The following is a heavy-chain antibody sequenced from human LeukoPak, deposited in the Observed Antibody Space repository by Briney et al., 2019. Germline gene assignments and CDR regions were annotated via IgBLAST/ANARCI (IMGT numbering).Heavy chain of an antibody. CDR3: ARGSNLGFEP. V-gene: IGHV3-13*04. CDR1: GFTFSSYD. J-gene: IGHJ5*02. CDR2: IGTGGDT. D-gene: IGHD5-24*01. Sequence: GRSLRLSCAASGFTFSSYDMHWVSQPTGEGLQWVSGIGTGGDTYYAGSVKGRFTISRENAKNSLYLQMNSLRAGDTAVYFCARGSNLGFEPWGQGTLVTVSS.